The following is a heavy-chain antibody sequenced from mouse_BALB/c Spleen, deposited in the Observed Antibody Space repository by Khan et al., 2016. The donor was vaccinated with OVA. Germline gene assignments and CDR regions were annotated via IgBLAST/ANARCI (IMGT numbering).Heavy chain of an antibody. CDR3: TRHGYVAWFTY. V-gene: IGHV1S135*01. CDR1: GYSFTTYY. J-gene: IGHJ3*01. D-gene: IGHD2-2*01. CDR2: IDPFSGGT. Sequence: VQLKQSGPELMKPGASVKISCKASGYSFTTYYIHWLIQSPGKSLEWIGYIDPFSGGTTSNQKFKDKATLTVDKSSSTAYIHLSNLTSEDSAVYDCTRHGYVAWFTYWGQGTLVTVSA.